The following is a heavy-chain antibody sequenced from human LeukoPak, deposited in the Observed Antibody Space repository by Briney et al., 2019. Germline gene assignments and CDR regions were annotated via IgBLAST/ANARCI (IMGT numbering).Heavy chain of an antibody. CDR3: ARDDYSNDGTFVDY. J-gene: IGHJ4*02. D-gene: IGHD4-11*01. CDR1: GGSISSYY. Sequence: SETLSLNCTVSGGSISSYYWSWIRQPAGKGLEWIGRIYTSGSTNYNPSLKSRVTMSVDTSKNQFSLKLSSVTAADTAVYYCARDDYSNDGTFVDYWGQGTLVTVSS. CDR2: IYTSGST. V-gene: IGHV4-4*07.